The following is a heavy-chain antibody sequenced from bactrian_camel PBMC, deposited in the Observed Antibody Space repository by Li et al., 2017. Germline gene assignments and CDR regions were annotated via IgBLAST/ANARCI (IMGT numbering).Heavy chain of an antibody. CDR1: GFAFSSYA. Sequence: EVQLVESGGGSVRAGGSLRLSCAASGFAFSSYAMSWVRQAPGKGLEWVSSITSDGGDTYFADSVKGRFTISRDNAENTLYLQMNSLKPEDTAMYYCAAGQIGYALGTGGTRCSRDYWGRGTQVTVS. D-gene: IGHD3*01. J-gene: IGHJ4*01. CDR2: ITSDGGDT. V-gene: IGHV3S31*01. CDR3: AAGQIGYALGTGGTRCSRDY.